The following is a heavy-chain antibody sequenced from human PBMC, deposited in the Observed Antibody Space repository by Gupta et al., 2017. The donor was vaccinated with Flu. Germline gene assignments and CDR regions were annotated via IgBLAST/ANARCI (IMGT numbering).Heavy chain of an antibody. Sequence: QFQLQESGSGVVKPSETLSLTCSVSGGSMSSSSYYWAWIRQSPGKGLEWIGHLFYTGRTSYNSSLESRATISLGPSGNQFSLKLTSVTAADTATYFCARLGYCINGVCSWYFDVWGRGALVRVSS. CDR1: GGSMSSSSYY. CDR2: LFYTGRT. CDR3: ARLGYCINGVCSWYFDV. V-gene: IGHV4-39*01. J-gene: IGHJ2*01. D-gene: IGHD2-8*01.